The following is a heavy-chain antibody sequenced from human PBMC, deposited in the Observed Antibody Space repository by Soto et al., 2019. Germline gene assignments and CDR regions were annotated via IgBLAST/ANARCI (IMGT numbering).Heavy chain of an antibody. V-gene: IGHV3-48*02. CDR1: GFSFRDHS. CDR2: ISSTGDDI. D-gene: IGHD2-21*02. J-gene: IGHJ4*02. CDR3: ARLPKGSVVTG. Sequence: VQLMESGGGLVYPGASLRLSCETSGFSFRDHSMNWVRQAPGKGLQWVSYISSTGDDILYADSVKGRFTVSRDNAKNALFLQMNSLRDDDSAIYYCARLPKGSVVTGWGQGTLVTVSS.